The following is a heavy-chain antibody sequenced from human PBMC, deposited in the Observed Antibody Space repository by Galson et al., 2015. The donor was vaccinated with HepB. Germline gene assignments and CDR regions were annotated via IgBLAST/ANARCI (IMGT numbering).Heavy chain of an antibody. CDR1: GDSVSSNSAA. CDR2: TYYRSKWYN. CDR3: ARGELWFGEVQTNLYYYYGMDV. Sequence: CAISGDSVSSNSAAWNWIRQSPSRGLEWLGRTYYRSKWYNDYAVSVKSRITINPDTSKNQFSLQLNSVTPEDTAVYYCARGELWFGEVQTNLYYYYGMDVWGQGTTVTVSS. V-gene: IGHV6-1*01. J-gene: IGHJ6*02. D-gene: IGHD3-10*01.